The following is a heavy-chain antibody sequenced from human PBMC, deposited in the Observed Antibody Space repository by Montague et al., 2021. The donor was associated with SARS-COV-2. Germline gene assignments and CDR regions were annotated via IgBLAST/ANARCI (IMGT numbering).Heavy chain of an antibody. CDR3: AKIREQLVRRWFDP. CDR1: GGSISSDYYY. CDR2: IYYSGST. J-gene: IGHJ5*02. V-gene: IGHV4-31*03. D-gene: IGHD6-13*01. Sequence: TLSLTCTVSGGSISSDYYYWSWIRQHPGKDLEWIGYIYYSGSTYYNPSLKSRVTISVDTSKNQFSLKLNSVTAADTAVYYCAKIREQLVRRWFDPWGQGTLVTVSS.